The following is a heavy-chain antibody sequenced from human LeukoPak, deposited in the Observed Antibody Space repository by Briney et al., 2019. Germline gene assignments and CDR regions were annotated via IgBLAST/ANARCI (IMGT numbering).Heavy chain of an antibody. Sequence: SETLSLTCTVSGGSISSGGYYWSWIRQHPGKGLEWIRYIYYSGSTYYNPSLKSRVTISVDTSKNQFSLKLSSVTAADTAVYYCARDRSGYYLDYWGQGTLVTVSS. J-gene: IGHJ4*02. CDR2: IYYSGST. CDR3: ARDRSGYYLDY. CDR1: GGSISSGGYY. D-gene: IGHD3-22*01. V-gene: IGHV4-31*03.